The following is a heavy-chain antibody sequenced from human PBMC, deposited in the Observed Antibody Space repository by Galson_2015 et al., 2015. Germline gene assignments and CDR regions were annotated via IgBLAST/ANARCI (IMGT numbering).Heavy chain of an antibody. V-gene: IGHV3-23*01. CDR1: GVTLSSHG. D-gene: IGHD6-19*01. Sequence: SLRLSCAASGVTLSSHGMSWVRQAPGKGLEWVSMITSGGSTYYADSVKGRFTISRDKSKNTLYLQMDSLRAEDTAVYYCARRSAKESGGWQYYFDYWGQGTLVTVSS. CDR2: ITSGGST. CDR3: ARRSAKESGGWQYYFDY. J-gene: IGHJ4*02.